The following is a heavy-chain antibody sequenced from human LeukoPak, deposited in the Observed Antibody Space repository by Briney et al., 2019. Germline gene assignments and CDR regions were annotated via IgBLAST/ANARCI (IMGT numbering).Heavy chain of an antibody. D-gene: IGHD4-11*01. CDR3: AKVPPPTVTTKRVSYFDY. J-gene: IGHJ4*02. V-gene: IGHV3-23*01. CDR2: ISGSGGST. CDR1: GFTFSSYA. Sequence: GGSLRLSCAASGFTFSSYAMSWVRQAPGKGLEGVSAISGSGGSTYYADSVKGRFTISRDNSKNTLYLQMNGLRAEDTAVYYCAKVPPPTVTTKRVSYFDYWGQGTLVTVSS.